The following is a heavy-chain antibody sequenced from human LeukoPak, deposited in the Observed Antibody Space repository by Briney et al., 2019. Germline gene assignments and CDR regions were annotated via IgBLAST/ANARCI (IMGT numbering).Heavy chain of an antibody. CDR3: ARHEYSGSYYGLSWFDP. V-gene: IGHV4-39*01. CDR2: IYYSGST. J-gene: IGHJ5*02. CDR1: GGSISSSGYY. D-gene: IGHD1-26*01. Sequence: AALSLTCTVPGGSISSSGYYWGWIRQPPGKGLEWIAGIYYSGSTYYNPSLKSRVTISVDTSKSQLSLKLSSLTAADTAVYYCARHEYSGSYYGLSWFDPWGQGTLVTVSS.